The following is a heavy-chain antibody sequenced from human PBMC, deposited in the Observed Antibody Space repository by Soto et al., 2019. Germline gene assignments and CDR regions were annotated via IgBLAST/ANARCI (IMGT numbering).Heavy chain of an antibody. CDR2: IYYSGST. CDR3: ARDREYSGSYYLDY. V-gene: IGHV4-61*01. J-gene: IGHJ4*02. D-gene: IGHD1-26*01. CDR1: GGSVGSGSYY. Sequence: PSETLCLTCTVSGGSVGSGSYYWSWIRQPPGKGLEWIGYIYYSGSTNYNPSLKSRVTISVDTSKNQFSLKLSSVTAADTAVYYCARDREYSGSYYLDYWGQGTLVTVSS.